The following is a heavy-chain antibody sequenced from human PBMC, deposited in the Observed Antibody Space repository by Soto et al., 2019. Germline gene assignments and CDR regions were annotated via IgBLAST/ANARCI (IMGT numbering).Heavy chain of an antibody. V-gene: IGHV3-33*01. CDR1: GFSLRTYG. CDR3: ARDVVTAVAGSVNWFDP. D-gene: IGHD6-19*01. J-gene: IGHJ5*02. CDR2: IWYDGTKK. Sequence: ESVGGVVQSGRSLTLSCAASGFSLRTYGMQWLRRAPGKGLEWVAFIWYDGTKKFYANSVKGRSTISKDNSNNILYLQMRGLRAEDTAVYYCARDVVTAVAGSVNWFDPWGQGTLVTVSS.